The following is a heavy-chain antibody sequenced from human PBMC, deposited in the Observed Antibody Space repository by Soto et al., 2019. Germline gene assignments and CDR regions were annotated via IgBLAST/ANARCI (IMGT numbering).Heavy chain of an antibody. CDR1: GYTFTSYG. CDR3: ACPYYYGSGSYEYGY. Sequence: QVQLVQSGAEVKKPGASVKVSCKASGYTFTSYGISWVRQAPGQGLEWMGWISAYNGNTNYAQKLQGRVTMTTDTSTSTDYMELRSLRSDDTAVYYCACPYYYGSGSYEYGYWGQGTLVTVSS. CDR2: ISAYNGNT. J-gene: IGHJ4*02. V-gene: IGHV1-18*01. D-gene: IGHD3-10*01.